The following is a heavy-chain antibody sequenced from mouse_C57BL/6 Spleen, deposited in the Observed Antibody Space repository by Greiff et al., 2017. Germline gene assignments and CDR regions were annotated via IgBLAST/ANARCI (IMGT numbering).Heavy chain of an antibody. V-gene: IGHV10-1*01. CDR1: GFSFNTYA. Sequence: EVQVVESGGGLVQPKGSLKLSCAASGFSFNTYAMNWVRQAPGKGLEWVARIRSKSNNYETYYADSVKDRFTNSRDDSESMLYLQMNNLKTEDTAMYYYVRHGSSYDWYFDVWGTGTTVTVSS. CDR3: VRHGSSYDWYFDV. J-gene: IGHJ1*03. D-gene: IGHD1-1*01. CDR2: IRSKSNNYET.